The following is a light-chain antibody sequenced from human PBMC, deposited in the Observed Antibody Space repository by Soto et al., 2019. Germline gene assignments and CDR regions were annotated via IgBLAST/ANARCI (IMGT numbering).Light chain of an antibody. J-gene: IGKJ4*01. Sequence: EIVLTQSPATLSLSPGERATLFCRASQSVSSYLAWYQQKPGQAPRLLIYDASNRATGIPARFSGSGSGTEFTLTINSLQSEDFAVYYCQPYNNWPLTFGGGTKVDIK. CDR2: DAS. V-gene: IGKV3-11*01. CDR3: QPYNNWPLT. CDR1: QSVSSY.